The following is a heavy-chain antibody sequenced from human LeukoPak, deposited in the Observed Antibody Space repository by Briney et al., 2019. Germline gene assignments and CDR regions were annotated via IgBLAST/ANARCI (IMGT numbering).Heavy chain of an antibody. Sequence: SVKVSCKASGGTFSSYAISWVRQAPGQGLEWMGGIIPIFGTANYAQKFQGRVTITADESTSTAYMELSSLRSDDTALYYCATEGGWQPTDYGDHVYWGQGTLVTVSS. J-gene: IGHJ4*02. CDR2: IIPIFGTA. CDR1: GGTFSSYA. V-gene: IGHV1-69*13. CDR3: ATEGGWQPTDYGDHVY. D-gene: IGHD4-17*01.